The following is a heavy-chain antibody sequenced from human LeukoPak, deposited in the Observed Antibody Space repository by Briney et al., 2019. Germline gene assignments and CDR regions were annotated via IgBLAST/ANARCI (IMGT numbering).Heavy chain of an antibody. CDR2: IHNSGST. J-gene: IGHJ6*02. CDR3: ARILAKYYPAMDV. Sequence: SETLSLTCSVSGGSISSYYWSWVRQPPGKGLEWIGYIHNSGSTNYNPSLKSRGTISVDTSTNQFSLQLSSVTAADTAVYYCARILAKYYPAMDVWGQGTTVTVSS. CDR1: GGSISSYY. V-gene: IGHV4-59*08.